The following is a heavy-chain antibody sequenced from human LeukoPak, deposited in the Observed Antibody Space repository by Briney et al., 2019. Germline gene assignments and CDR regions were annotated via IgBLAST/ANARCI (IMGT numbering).Heavy chain of an antibody. CDR2: ISSSSSYI. D-gene: IGHD2-2*01. J-gene: IGHJ5*02. CDR1: GFTFSSCS. Sequence: GGSLRLSCAASGFTFSSCSMNWVRQAPGKGLEWVSSISSSSSYIYYADSVKGRFTISRDNAKNSLYLQMNSLRAEDTAVYYCARDREYCSSTSCYNWFDPWGQGTLVTVSS. CDR3: ARDREYCSSTSCYNWFDP. V-gene: IGHV3-21*01.